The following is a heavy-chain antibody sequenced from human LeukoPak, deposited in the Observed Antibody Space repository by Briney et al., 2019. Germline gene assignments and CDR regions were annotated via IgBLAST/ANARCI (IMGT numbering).Heavy chain of an antibody. CDR3: ARDSYYDSSGYYFSDYGMDV. CDR2: IYYSGST. Sequence: SETLSLTCTVSGGSISSYYWSGSRQPPGRGLEWLRYIYYSGSTNYNPSLKSRVTISVDTSKNHFSLKLSSVTAADTAVYYCARDSYYDSSGYYFSDYGMDVWGEGTTVTVSS. CDR1: GGSISSYY. J-gene: IGHJ6*04. V-gene: IGHV4-59*01. D-gene: IGHD3-22*01.